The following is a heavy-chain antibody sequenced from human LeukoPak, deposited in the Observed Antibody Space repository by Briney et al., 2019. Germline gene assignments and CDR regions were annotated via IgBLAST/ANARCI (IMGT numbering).Heavy chain of an antibody. D-gene: IGHD4-17*01. CDR1: GYTFTSYY. V-gene: IGHV1-46*01. Sequence: ASVKVSCKASGYTFTSYYLHWVRQAPGQGLEWMGIINPSGGGISYAQKLQGRVTMTTDTSTSTAYMELRSLRSDDTAVYYCAREGTTVTEEAFDIWGQGTMVTVSS. J-gene: IGHJ3*02. CDR3: AREGTTVTEEAFDI. CDR2: INPSGGGI.